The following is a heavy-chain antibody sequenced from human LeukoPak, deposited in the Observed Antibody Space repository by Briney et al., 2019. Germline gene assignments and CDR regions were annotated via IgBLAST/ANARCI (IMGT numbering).Heavy chain of an antibody. CDR1: GGTFTSYA. V-gene: IGHV1-69*13. CDR3: CRDGYNKGDY. J-gene: IGHJ4*02. Sequence: SVNVSCKASGGTFTSYAISWVRQAPGQGLEWMGGIIPIFGTANYAQKYQGRVTLTADESTSTAYMELSSLRSEDTAVYYCCRDGYNKGDYWGQGTLVTVSS. D-gene: IGHD5-24*01. CDR2: IIPIFGTA.